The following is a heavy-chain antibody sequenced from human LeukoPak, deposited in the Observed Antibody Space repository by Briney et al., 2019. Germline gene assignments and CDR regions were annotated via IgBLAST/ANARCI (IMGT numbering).Heavy chain of an antibody. V-gene: IGHV1-46*01. J-gene: IGHJ4*02. Sequence: ASVKVSCKASGYTFTSYYMHWVRQARGQGLEWMGIINTSGGSTSYAQKFQGRVTMTRDTSTSTVYMELSSLRFDDTSVYYCARDGACSSSSCQSFDYWGQGTLVTVSS. D-gene: IGHD2-15*01. CDR2: INTSGGST. CDR3: ARDGACSSSSCQSFDY. CDR1: GYTFTSYY.